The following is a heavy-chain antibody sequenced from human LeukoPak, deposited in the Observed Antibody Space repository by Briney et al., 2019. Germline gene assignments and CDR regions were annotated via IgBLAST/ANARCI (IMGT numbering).Heavy chain of an antibody. CDR3: ARDLYGDYAFDI. J-gene: IGHJ3*02. Sequence: GGSLRLSCAASGFTFSNYAMSWVRQAPGKGLERVSAISASGGSTFYADSVKGRLTISRDNAKNSLYLQMNSLRAEDTAVYYCARDLYGDYAFDIWGQGTMVTVSS. D-gene: IGHD4-17*01. CDR1: GFTFSNYA. V-gene: IGHV3-23*01. CDR2: ISASGGST.